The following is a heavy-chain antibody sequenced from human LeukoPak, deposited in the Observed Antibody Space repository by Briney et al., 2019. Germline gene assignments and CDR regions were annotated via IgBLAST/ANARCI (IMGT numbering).Heavy chain of an antibody. V-gene: IGHV3-30*03. J-gene: IGHJ4*02. D-gene: IGHD3-3*01. CDR3: ARVYNDFDY. Sequence: GGSLRLSCAASGFVFNGYGMHWVRQAPGKGPEWVAVISHDGSGQNYADSVKGRFTISRDNAKNSLYLQMNSLRAEDTAVYYCARVYNDFDYWGQGTLVTVSS. CDR2: ISHDGSGQ. CDR1: GFVFNGYG.